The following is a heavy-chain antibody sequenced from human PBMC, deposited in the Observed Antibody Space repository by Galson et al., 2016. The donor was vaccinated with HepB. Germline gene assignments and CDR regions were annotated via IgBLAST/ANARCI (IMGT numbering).Heavy chain of an antibody. CDR2: LTPSGGT. Sequence: SETLSLTCGFSSGSISRRFWWSWVRQPPGKGLEWIGELTPSGGTNYNPSLRSRVTISGDRSKNHLSLAVSSVTAADTAVYYCAVHPEDFDYWGQGILVTVSS. V-gene: IGHV4-4*02. J-gene: IGHJ4*02. CDR3: AVHPEDFDY. CDR1: SGSISRRFW.